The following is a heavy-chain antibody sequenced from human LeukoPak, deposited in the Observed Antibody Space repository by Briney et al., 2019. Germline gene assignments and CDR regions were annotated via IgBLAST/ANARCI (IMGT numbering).Heavy chain of an antibody. CDR3: ARGRAVTDVGIFDY. J-gene: IGHJ4*02. V-gene: IGHV3-66*01. CDR1: GFTVSSGY. Sequence: PGGSLRLSCIASGFTVSSGYVNWVRQAPGKGLEWVSILYAGGGACYADSVKGRFTISRDHSKNTLYLQMNSLRAEDTAVYYCARGRAVTDVGIFDYWGQGTLVIVSS. CDR2: LYAGGGA. D-gene: IGHD2-21*02.